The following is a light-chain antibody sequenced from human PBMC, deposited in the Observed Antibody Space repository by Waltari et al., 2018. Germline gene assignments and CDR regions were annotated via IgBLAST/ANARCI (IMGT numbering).Light chain of an antibody. CDR1: QGISNS. CDR3: QQYFTIALA. J-gene: IGKJ4*01. CDR2: AAS. V-gene: IGKV1-NL1*01. Sequence: DIQMTQSPSSLSASVGDRVTITCRASQGISNSLAWYQQKPGQDPNILLYAASILESGVPCRFSGSGSGTDYTLTISSLQPEDFATYDCQQYFTIALAFGGGTKVEIE.